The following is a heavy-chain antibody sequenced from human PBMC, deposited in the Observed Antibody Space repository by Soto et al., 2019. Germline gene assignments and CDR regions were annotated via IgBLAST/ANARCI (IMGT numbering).Heavy chain of an antibody. J-gene: IGHJ4*02. Sequence: EVQLLESGGDLVQPGGSLRLSCVASGITFGSRAMSWVRQAPGEGLEWVSGISGNGDRTYYADSMKGRFTISRDNSKNTLYLEMNSLRAEDTAVYYCPRDRYGDYALDYWGQGILVTVSS. CDR3: PRDRYGDYALDY. V-gene: IGHV3-23*01. CDR2: ISGNGDRT. D-gene: IGHD4-17*01. CDR1: GITFGSRA.